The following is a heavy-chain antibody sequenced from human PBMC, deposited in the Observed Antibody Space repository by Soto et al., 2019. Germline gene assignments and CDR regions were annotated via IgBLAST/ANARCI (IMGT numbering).Heavy chain of an antibody. Sequence: GASVKVSCKASGYTFTSYGISWVRQAPGQGLEWMGWISPYNGNTNYAQKFQGRVTITTDKSTSTAYMELSSLRSEDTAVYYCARDEYYYDSSGYYNSFGAFDIWGQGTMVTVSS. V-gene: IGHV1-18*01. J-gene: IGHJ3*02. D-gene: IGHD3-22*01. CDR1: GYTFTSYG. CDR3: ARDEYYYDSSGYYNSFGAFDI. CDR2: ISPYNGNT.